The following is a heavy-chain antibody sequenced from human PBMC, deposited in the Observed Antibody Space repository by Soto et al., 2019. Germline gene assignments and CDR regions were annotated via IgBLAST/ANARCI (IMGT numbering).Heavy chain of an antibody. V-gene: IGHV1-58*01. J-gene: IGHJ4*02. CDR1: GFTFTSSA. CDR2: IVGGSGNT. D-gene: IGHD3-22*01. Sequence: QMQLVQSGPEVKKPGTSVKVSCKASGFTFTSSAVQWVRQAREQRLEWIGCIVGGSGNTNYAQKFQERVTITRDMSTSTAYMELSSMRSEDTAVYYCAAAGPDYCDSSGYAFDYWGQGTLVTVSS. CDR3: AAAGPDYCDSSGYAFDY.